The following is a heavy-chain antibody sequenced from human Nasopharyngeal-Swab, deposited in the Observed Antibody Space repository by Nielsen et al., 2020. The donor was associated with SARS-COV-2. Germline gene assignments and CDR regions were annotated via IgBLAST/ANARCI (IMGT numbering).Heavy chain of an antibody. Sequence: SETLSLTCAVSGGSISSGGYSWSWIRQPPGKGLEWIGYIYHSGSTYYNPSLKSRVTISVDTSKNQFSLKLSSVTAADTAVYYCARDNLSYDSSGYSPRYFDPWGQGTLVTVSS. CDR2: IYHSGST. CDR3: ARDNLSYDSSGYSPRYFDP. CDR1: GGSISSGGYS. J-gene: IGHJ5*02. D-gene: IGHD3-22*01. V-gene: IGHV4-30-2*01.